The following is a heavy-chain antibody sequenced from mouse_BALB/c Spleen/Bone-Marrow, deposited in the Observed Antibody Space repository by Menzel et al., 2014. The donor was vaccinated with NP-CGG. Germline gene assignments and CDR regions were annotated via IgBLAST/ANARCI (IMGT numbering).Heavy chain of an antibody. V-gene: IGHV14-3*02. J-gene: IGHJ4*01. CDR3: ARWEYYAMDY. Sequence: VQLQQSGAELVKPGASVKLSRTASGFNIKDTYMHWVKQRPEQGLEWIGRIDPANGNTKYDPKFQGKATITADTSSNTAYLQLSSLTSEDTAVYYCARWEYYAMDYWGQGTPVTVSS. CDR2: IDPANGNT. CDR1: GFNIKDTY. D-gene: IGHD4-1*01.